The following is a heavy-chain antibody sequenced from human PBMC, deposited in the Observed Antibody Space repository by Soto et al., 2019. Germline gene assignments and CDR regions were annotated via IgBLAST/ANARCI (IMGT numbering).Heavy chain of an antibody. Sequence: PGGSLRLSCAAPGFTISSYGMHWVRQAPGKGLEWVAVISYDGRNEYYADSVKGRFTISRDKSKSALYLQMNSLRAEDTALYYCAKLFGSGSYVPYFHYCGQGTLVTV. CDR3: AKLFGSGSYVPYFHY. CDR2: ISYDGRNE. CDR1: GFTISSYG. V-gene: IGHV3-30*18. J-gene: IGHJ4*02. D-gene: IGHD3-10*01.